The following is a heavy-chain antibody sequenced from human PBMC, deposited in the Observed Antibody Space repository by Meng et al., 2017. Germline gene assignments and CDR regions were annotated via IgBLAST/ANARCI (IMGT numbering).Heavy chain of an antibody. CDR1: GFTFSSDA. V-gene: IGHV3-30*01. J-gene: IGHJ4*02. CDR3: AHFDY. CDR2: ISYDGSNK. Sequence: QVGVVGSGGGVVQPGRSLRVSCAASGFTFSSDAMHWVRQAPGKGLEWVAVISYDGSNKYYADSVKGRFTISRDNSKNTLYLQMNSLRAEDTAVYYCAHFDYWGQGTLVTVSS.